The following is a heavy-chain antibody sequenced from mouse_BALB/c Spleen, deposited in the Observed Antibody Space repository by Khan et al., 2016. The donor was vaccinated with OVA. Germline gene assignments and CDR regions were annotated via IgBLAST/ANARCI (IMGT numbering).Heavy chain of an antibody. Sequence: QVQLKQSGAELVRPGASVKLSCKTSGYIFTSYWIHWVKQRSGQGLAWIARIYPGTGTTYHNEKFKDKATLTADKSSTTAYMHVISLNSEDSAVYLCARSDYGSTYSMDYWGQETSVTVSS. CDR2: IYPGTGTT. CDR3: ARSDYGSTYSMDY. CDR1: GYIFTSYW. V-gene: IGHV1S132*01. J-gene: IGHJ4*01. D-gene: IGHD1-1*01.